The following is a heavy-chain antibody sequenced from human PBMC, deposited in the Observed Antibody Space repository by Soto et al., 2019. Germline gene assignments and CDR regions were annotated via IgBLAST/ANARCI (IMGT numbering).Heavy chain of an antibody. CDR3: ARIGGDYAPDAFDM. Sequence: SGPTLVNPTQPLTLTCTFSGFSLSTSGMCVSWIRQPPGKALEWLARIDWDDDKYYSTSLKTRLTISKDTSKNQVVLTMTNMDPVDTATYYCARIGGDYAPDAFDMWGQGTMVTVAS. V-gene: IGHV2-70*11. J-gene: IGHJ3*02. CDR2: IDWDDDK. CDR1: GFSLSTSGMC. D-gene: IGHD3-16*01.